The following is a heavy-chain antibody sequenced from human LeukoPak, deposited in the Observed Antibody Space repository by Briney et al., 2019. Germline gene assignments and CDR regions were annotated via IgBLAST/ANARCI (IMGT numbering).Heavy chain of an antibody. CDR2: ISSSSSTI. D-gene: IGHD3-10*02. Sequence: GGSLRLSCAASGFTFSSYSMNWVRQAPGKGLEWVSYISSSSSTICYADSVKGRFTISRDNAKNSLYLQMNSLRAEDTAVYYCAELGITMIGGVWGKGTTVTISS. CDR3: AELGITMIGGV. CDR1: GFTFSSYS. J-gene: IGHJ6*04. V-gene: IGHV3-48*04.